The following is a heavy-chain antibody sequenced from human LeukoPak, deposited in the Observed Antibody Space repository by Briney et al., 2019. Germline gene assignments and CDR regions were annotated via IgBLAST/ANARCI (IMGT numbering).Heavy chain of an antibody. D-gene: IGHD4-17*01. CDR3: ARAEGYGDPFDY. CDR2: IYYSGST. J-gene: IGHJ4*02. V-gene: IGHV4-59*01. CDR1: GGSISSYY. Sequence: SETLSLTCTVSGGSISSYYWSWIRQPPGKGLEWIGYIYYSGSTNYNPSLKSRVTISVDTSKNQFSLKLSSVTAADTAVYYCARAEGYGDPFDYWGQGTLVTVSP.